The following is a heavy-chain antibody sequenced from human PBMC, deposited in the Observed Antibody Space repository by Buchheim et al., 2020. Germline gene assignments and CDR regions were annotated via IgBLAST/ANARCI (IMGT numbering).Heavy chain of an antibody. J-gene: IGHJ5*02. D-gene: IGHD3-3*01. CDR3: ARGKEWVPHELDL. Sequence: EVQLVQSGAEVKKPGESLKISCKGSGYNFGNYWIGWVRQMPGKGLEWMGVIYPSDSETHYSPSFQGQVTMSVDKSINAAYLQWSSLKASDTAMYYCARGKEWVPHELDLWGQGTL. CDR1: GYNFGNYW. CDR2: IYPSDSET. V-gene: IGHV5-51*01.